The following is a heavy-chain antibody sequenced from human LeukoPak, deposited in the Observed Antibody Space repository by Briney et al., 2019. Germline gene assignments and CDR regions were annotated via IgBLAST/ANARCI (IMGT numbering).Heavy chain of an antibody. CDR3: ARVPLSERAFDI. CDR2: IYYSGST. CDR1: GGSISSSSYY. V-gene: IGHV4-39*07. D-gene: IGHD6-25*01. J-gene: IGHJ3*02. Sequence: SETLSLTCTVSGGSISSSSYYWGWIRQPPGKGLEWIGSIYYSGSTYYNPSLKSRVTISVDTSKNQFSLKLSSVTAADTAVYYCARVPLSERAFDIWGQGTMVTVSS.